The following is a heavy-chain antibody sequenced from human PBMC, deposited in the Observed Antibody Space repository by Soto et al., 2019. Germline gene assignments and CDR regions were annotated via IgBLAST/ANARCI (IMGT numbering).Heavy chain of an antibody. D-gene: IGHD4-17*01. CDR3: ARVGWDPQGYGDWHY. CDR2: INPGYGNT. J-gene: IGHJ4*02. Sequence: VQLVQSGAGVKKPGASVKLFCRGSGYTFTTYAMHWVRQAPGQSLEWMGWINPGYGNTKYSQKFQDRVTITRDVTATTVYMELTSLTSKDTAVYFCARVGWDPQGYGDWHYWGQGALVTVSS. V-gene: IGHV1-3*01. CDR1: GYTFTTYA.